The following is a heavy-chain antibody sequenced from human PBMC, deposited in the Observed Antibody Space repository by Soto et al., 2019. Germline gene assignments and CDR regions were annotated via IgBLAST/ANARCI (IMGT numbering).Heavy chain of an antibody. D-gene: IGHD1-1*01. Sequence: QVHLVESGGGVVQPGKSLRLSCVASGFTFDTYGIHWVRQAPGKGLQWVALISYEGSNTYYADSVRGRFTISRDNSKNALYLQMNTVRPEDTGVYYCARVTPGNNLYYFSGLDFWGQGTPVTVSS. V-gene: IGHV3-30-3*01. CDR3: ARVTPGNNLYYFSGLDF. CDR1: GFTFDTYG. CDR2: ISYEGSNT. J-gene: IGHJ6*02.